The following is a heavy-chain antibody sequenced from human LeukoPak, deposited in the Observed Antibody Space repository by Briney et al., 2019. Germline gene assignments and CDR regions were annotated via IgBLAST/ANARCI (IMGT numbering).Heavy chain of an antibody. CDR1: GGSISSGGYY. CDR3: ARRSRGYSGYYFDY. CDR2: IYHSGST. D-gene: IGHD5-12*01. J-gene: IGHJ4*02. Sequence: SETLSLTCTVSGGSISSGGYYWSWIRQPPGKGLEWIGYIYHSGSTYYNPPLKSRVTISVDRSKNQFSLKLSSVTAADTAVYYCARRSRGYSGYYFDYWGQGTLVTVSS. V-gene: IGHV4-30-2*01.